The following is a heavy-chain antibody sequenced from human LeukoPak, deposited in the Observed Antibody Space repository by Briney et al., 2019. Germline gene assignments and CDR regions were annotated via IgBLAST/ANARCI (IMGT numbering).Heavy chain of an antibody. CDR1: GFTFSTYA. Sequence: GGSLRLSCAASGFTFSTYAVNWVRQAPGKGLEWVSTISGSGDSTYYADSVKGRFTISRDNSKNTLYLQMNSLRAEDTAVYYCAKVLDYYDSSGYGVLDYWGQGTLVTVSS. V-gene: IGHV3-23*01. D-gene: IGHD3-22*01. CDR2: ISGSGDST. J-gene: IGHJ4*02. CDR3: AKVLDYYDSSGYGVLDY.